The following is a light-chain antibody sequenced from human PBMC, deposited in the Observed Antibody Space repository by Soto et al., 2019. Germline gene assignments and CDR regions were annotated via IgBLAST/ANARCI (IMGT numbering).Light chain of an antibody. Sequence: DIHMTQSPSSLSASVGDRVTISCRASQNISIYLNWYQQKPGKAPKLLIYAASSLQSGVPSRFSADGSGTDFTLTISSLQPEDFATYCCQQSSSTPPFTFGPGTKVDIK. CDR1: QNISIY. CDR2: AAS. CDR3: QQSSSTPPFT. J-gene: IGKJ3*01. V-gene: IGKV1-39*01.